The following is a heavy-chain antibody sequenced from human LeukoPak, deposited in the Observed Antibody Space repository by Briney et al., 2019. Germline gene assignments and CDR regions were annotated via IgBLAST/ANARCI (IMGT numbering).Heavy chain of an antibody. Sequence: GGSLRLSCAASGFTFSSYAMHWVRQAPGKGLEWVAVISYDGSNKYYADSVKGRFTISRDNSKNTLYLQMNSLRAEDTAAYYCARGGIAAHYYFDYWGQGTLVTVSS. CDR3: ARGGIAAHYYFDY. V-gene: IGHV3-30-3*01. J-gene: IGHJ4*02. D-gene: IGHD6-6*01. CDR1: GFTFSSYA. CDR2: ISYDGSNK.